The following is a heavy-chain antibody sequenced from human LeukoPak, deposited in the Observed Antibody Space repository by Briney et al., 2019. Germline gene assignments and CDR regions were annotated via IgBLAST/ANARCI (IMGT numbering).Heavy chain of an antibody. J-gene: IGHJ4*02. V-gene: IGHV1-2*02. D-gene: IGHD3-10*01. Sequence: ASVKVSCKASGYTFTGYYMHWVRQAPGQGLEWMGWINPNSGGTNYAQKFQGRVTMTRDTSISTAYMELSRLRADDTAVYYCARVLGKSMVRGYGYWGQGTLVTVSS. CDR2: INPNSGGT. CDR1: GYTFTGYY. CDR3: ARVLGKSMVRGYGY.